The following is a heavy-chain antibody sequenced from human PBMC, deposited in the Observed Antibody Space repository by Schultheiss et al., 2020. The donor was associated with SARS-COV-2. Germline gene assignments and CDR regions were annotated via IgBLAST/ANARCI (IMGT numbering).Heavy chain of an antibody. CDR3: ARREIGFDY. Sequence: GGSLRLSCAASGFTFSSYEMNWVRQAPGKGLECVSYISRSGNTMYYVDSVKGRFTISRDNAKNSMYLQMNSLRAEDTAVYYCARREIGFDYWGQGTLVTVSS. CDR2: ISRSGNTM. CDR1: GFTFSSYE. D-gene: IGHD1-26*01. V-gene: IGHV3-48*03. J-gene: IGHJ4*02.